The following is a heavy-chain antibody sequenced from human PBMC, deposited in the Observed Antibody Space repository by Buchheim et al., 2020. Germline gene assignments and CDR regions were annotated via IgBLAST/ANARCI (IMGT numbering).Heavy chain of an antibody. CDR3: AKDLTGTTI. D-gene: IGHD1-7*01. J-gene: IGHJ4*02. Sequence: ELQVLESGGGLVQPGGSLRLSCAASGFTFSAYAMTWVRQAPGKGLEWVSVISALGDSTFYADSVKVRFTISRDNSKNMMYLQMNSLRVEDTALYYCAKDLTGTTIWGQGTL. CDR2: ISALGDST. CDR1: GFTFSAYA. V-gene: IGHV3-23*01.